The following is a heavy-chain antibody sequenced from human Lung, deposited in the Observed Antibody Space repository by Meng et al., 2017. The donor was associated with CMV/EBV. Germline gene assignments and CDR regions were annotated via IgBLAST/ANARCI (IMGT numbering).Heavy chain of an antibody. CDR3: AREAGRDGYATPKFDY. CDR2: IYYTGST. V-gene: IGHV4-31*03. Sequence: QVQLQESGPGLVKPSQPLSLTCTVSGGSIGSGGYYWSWIRHHPGKGLEWIGYIYYTGSTFYNPSLKSRVTISVDTSKNQFSLKLIPATAADTAVYYCAREAGRDGYATPKFDYWGQGTLVTVSS. J-gene: IGHJ4*02. CDR1: GGSIGSGGYY. D-gene: IGHD5-24*01.